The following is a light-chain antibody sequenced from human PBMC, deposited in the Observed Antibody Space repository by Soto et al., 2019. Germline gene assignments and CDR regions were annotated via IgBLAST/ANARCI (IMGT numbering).Light chain of an antibody. CDR2: GNS. J-gene: IGLJ3*02. CDR3: QSYDSSLRGWV. V-gene: IGLV1-40*01. Sequence: QSVLTQPPSVSGAPGQRVTISCTGSSSNIGAGYAVHWYQQLPGTAPKLLIYGNSNRPSGVPDRFSGSKSGTSASLAITGLQADDEADYYCQSYDSSLRGWVFGGGTKLTVL. CDR1: SSNIGAGYA.